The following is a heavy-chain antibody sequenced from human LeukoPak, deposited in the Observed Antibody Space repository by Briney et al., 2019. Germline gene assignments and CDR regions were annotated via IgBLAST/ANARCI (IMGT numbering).Heavy chain of an antibody. V-gene: IGHV1-69*06. Sequence: ASVKVSCKASGGTFSSYAISWVRQAPGQGLEWMGGIIPIFGTANYAQKFQGRVTITADKSTSTAYMGLSSLRSEDTAVYYCARVPYQPDAFDIWGQGTMVTVSS. CDR2: IIPIFGTA. CDR3: ARVPYQPDAFDI. J-gene: IGHJ3*02. CDR1: GGTFSSYA. D-gene: IGHD1-14*01.